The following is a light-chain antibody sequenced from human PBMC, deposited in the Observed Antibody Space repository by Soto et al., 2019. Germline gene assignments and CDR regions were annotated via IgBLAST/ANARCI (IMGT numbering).Light chain of an antibody. J-gene: IGLJ1*01. CDR3: AAWDDTVRSYV. V-gene: IGLV1-47*01. CDR2: RDN. CDR1: ISNIATNY. Sequence: QLVLTQPPSVSGTPGQRVTISCSGGISNIATNYVHWSQQLPGTAPKVLSNRDNQRPSGVPDRFSGSKSGTSASLAISGLRSEDEAEYYCAAWDDTVRSYVFGTGTKLTVL.